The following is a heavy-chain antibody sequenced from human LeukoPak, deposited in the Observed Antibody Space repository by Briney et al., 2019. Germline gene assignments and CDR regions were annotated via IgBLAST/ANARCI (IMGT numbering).Heavy chain of an antibody. D-gene: IGHD2-2*03. CDR2: ISGSSSSSSYK. CDR1: GFTFSTFT. CDR3: ARACHGYGSKCGFEI. J-gene: IGHJ3*02. V-gene: IGHV3-21*01. Sequence: GGSLRLSCATSGFTFSTFTMNWVRQAPGKGLEWVSSISGSSSSSSYKYYEDSLKGRFTISRDNAKNSLHLQMNSLRAEGTAVYYCARACHGYGSKCGFEIWGQGTVVTVSS.